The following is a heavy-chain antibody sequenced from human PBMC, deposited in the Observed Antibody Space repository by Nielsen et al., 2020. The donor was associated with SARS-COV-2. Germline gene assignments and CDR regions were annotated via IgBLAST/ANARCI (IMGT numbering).Heavy chain of an antibody. V-gene: IGHV3-30*18. CDR3: AKDGAYYGVRGVVHFGY. D-gene: IGHD3-10*01. J-gene: IGHJ4*02. CDR1: GFTFRNYG. CDR2: ISYDGSDQ. Sequence: GESLKISCAASGFTFRNYGMHWVRQAPGKGLEWVAYISYDGSDQYYEDSLKGRFTISRDNSKNILYLQMNNLRAEDTAVYYCAKDGAYYGVRGVVHFGYGGRGTVVTVSS.